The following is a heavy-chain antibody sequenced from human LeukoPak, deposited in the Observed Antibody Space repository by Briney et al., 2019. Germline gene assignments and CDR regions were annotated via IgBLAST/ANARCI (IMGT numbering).Heavy chain of an antibody. V-gene: IGHV3-7*01. D-gene: IGHD3-22*01. CDR1: GFTFSSYA. CDR3: ARGGGYYDSSGYYVHDALDI. CDR2: IKQDGSEK. J-gene: IGHJ3*02. Sequence: GGSLRLSCAASGFTFSSYAMHWVRQAPGKGLEWVANIKQDGSEKYYVDSVKGRFTISRDNAKNSLYLQMNSLRAEDTAVYYCARGGGYYDSSGYYVHDALDIWGQGTMVTVSS.